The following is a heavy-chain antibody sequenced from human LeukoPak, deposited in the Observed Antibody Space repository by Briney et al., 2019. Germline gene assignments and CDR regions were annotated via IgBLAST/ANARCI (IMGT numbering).Heavy chain of an antibody. CDR2: ISGNGGGA. V-gene: IGHV3-23*01. CDR3: AKGTKVIVVDNYFDY. D-gene: IGHD3-22*01. CDR1: GFTFSSYA. Sequence: GGSLRLSCAVSGFTFSSYAMRWVRQAPGKGLEWVSAISGNGGGAYYPASVKGRFTISRDNSKNTLYLQMNSLRAEDTAVYYCAKGTKVIVVDNYFDYWGQGTLVTVSS. J-gene: IGHJ4*02.